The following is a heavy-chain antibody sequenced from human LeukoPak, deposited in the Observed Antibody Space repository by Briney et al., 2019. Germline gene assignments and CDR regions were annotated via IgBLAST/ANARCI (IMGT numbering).Heavy chain of an antibody. Sequence: ASVKVSCKASGYTFTSYDINWVRQATGQGLEWMGWMNPNSGNTGYAQKFQGRVTITRNTSISTAYMELSSLRSEDTAVYYCARGSQAPTPNRFDPWGQGTLVTVSS. CDR3: ARGSQAPTPNRFDP. CDR1: GYTFTSYD. CDR2: MNPNSGNT. J-gene: IGHJ5*02. V-gene: IGHV1-8*03.